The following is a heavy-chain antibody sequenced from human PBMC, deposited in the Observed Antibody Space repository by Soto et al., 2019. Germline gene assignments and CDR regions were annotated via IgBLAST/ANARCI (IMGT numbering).Heavy chain of an antibody. D-gene: IGHD6-19*01. CDR2: IYYSGST. Sequence: QLQLQESGPGLVKPSETLSLTCTVSGGSISSSSYYWGWIRQPPGKGLEWIGSIYYSGSTYYNPSLKSRVTLSVDTSKNQFSLKLSSVTAADTAVYYCARLGGSSGPTSWFDPWGQGTLVTVSS. CDR1: GGSISSSSYY. J-gene: IGHJ5*02. CDR3: ARLGGSSGPTSWFDP. V-gene: IGHV4-39*01.